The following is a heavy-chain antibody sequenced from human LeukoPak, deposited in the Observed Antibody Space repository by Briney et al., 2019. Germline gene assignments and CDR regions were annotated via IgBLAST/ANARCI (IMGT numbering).Heavy chain of an antibody. CDR1: GGSISSGGYY. V-gene: IGHV4-30-4*08. J-gene: IGHJ5*02. D-gene: IGHD5/OR15-5a*01. CDR2: IYYSGST. Sequence: PSQTLSLTCTVSGGSISSGGYYWSWIRQHPGKGLEWIGYIYYSGSTYYNPSLKSRVTISVDTSKNQFSLKLSSVTAADTAVYYCARGRSTSTDNWFDPWGQGTLVTVSS. CDR3: ARGRSTSTDNWFDP.